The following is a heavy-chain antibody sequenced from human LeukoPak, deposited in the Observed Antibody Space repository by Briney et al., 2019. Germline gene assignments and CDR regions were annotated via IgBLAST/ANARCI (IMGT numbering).Heavy chain of an antibody. CDR3: AKGSSGGRPYYFDY. CDR2: ISNDGVYP. J-gene: IGHJ4*02. D-gene: IGHD3-22*01. CDR1: GFTFRNYA. V-gene: IGHV3-23*01. Sequence: GGSLRLSCVASGFTFRNYAMSWVRQSPGKGLEWISAISNDGVYPFHADSVKGRLTISRDNSKNTLYLQMDSLRAEDTAIYYCAKGSSGGRPYYFDYWGQGTLATVSS.